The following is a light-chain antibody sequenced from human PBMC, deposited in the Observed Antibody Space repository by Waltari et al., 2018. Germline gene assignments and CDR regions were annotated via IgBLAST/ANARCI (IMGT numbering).Light chain of an antibody. Sequence: EIVLTQSPGTLSLSPVERATLSCRASQSVSSAVSWYQQNPGQAPRLLISGASSRATGIPNRFSGSGSGTDFSLTISSLEPEDFAVYYCQHYVRLPATFGQGTKVEIK. CDR3: QHYVRLPAT. CDR2: GAS. J-gene: IGKJ1*01. V-gene: IGKV3-20*01. CDR1: QSVSSA.